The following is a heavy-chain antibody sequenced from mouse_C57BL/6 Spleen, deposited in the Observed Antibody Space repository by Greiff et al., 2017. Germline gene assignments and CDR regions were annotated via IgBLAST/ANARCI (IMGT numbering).Heavy chain of an antibody. CDR3: AKMGGYDDYFDY. D-gene: IGHD2-2*01. V-gene: IGHV2-5*01. J-gene: IGHJ2*01. Sequence: LKLMESGPGLVQPSQSLSITCTVSGFSLTSYGVHWVRQSPGKGLEWLGMIWRGGSPDYNAAFMSRLSITKDNSKSQVFLKMNSLQADDTAIYYCAKMGGYDDYFDYWGQGTTLTVSS. CDR1: GFSLTSYG. CDR2: IWRGGSP.